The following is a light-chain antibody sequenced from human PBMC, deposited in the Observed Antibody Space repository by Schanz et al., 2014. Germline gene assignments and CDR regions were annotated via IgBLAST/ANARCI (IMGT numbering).Light chain of an antibody. CDR3: GTWDNNLSAWV. CDR2: DKN. CDR1: SSIIEYKY. J-gene: IGLJ2*01. Sequence: QSVLTQPPSVSAAPGQKVTISCSGSSSIIEYKYVSWYRQYPGSAPKLLIYDKNKRPSGTPDRFSGSKSGTSATLGITGLQTGDEAEYYCGTWDNNLSAWVFGGGTKLTVL. V-gene: IGLV1-51*01.